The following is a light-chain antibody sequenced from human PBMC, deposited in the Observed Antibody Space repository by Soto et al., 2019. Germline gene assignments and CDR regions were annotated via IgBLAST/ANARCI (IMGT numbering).Light chain of an antibody. J-gene: IGLJ1*01. CDR3: KSYAGSNTYV. V-gene: IGLV2-8*01. CDR2: EVV. CDR1: KDDIGVYDF. Sequence: QSALTQPPSASGSPGQSVTISCTGTKDDIGVYDFVSWYQHHPGKAPRLIIYEVVQRPSGVPDRFSGSKSGKTASLTVSGLQAADEGDYFCKSYAGSNTYVFXSGTKV.